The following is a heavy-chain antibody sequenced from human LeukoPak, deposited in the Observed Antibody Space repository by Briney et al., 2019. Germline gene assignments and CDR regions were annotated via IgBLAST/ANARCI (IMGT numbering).Heavy chain of an antibody. J-gene: IGHJ3*02. D-gene: IGHD3-10*01. CDR3: AKITMVRGVKVDAFDI. Sequence: GGSLRLSCAASGFTFSSYAMSWVRQAPGKGLEWVSAISGSGGSTYYADSVKGRFTISRDNSKNTLYLQMNSLRAEDTAVYYCAKITMVRGVKVDAFDIWSQGTMVTVSS. CDR2: ISGSGGST. CDR1: GFTFSSYA. V-gene: IGHV3-23*01.